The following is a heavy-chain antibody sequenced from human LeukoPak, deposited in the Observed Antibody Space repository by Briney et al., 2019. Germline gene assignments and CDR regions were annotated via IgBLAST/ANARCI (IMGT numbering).Heavy chain of an antibody. CDR2: INHSGST. CDR1: GFNFFTYG. D-gene: IGHD2-2*02. J-gene: IGHJ4*02. Sequence: GSLRLSCAASGFNFFTYGMHWVRQPPGKGLEWIGEINHSGSTNYNPSLKSRVTISVDTSKNQFSLKLSSVTAADTAVYYCARGIPRALDYWGQGTLVTVSS. V-gene: IGHV4-34*01. CDR3: ARGIPRALDY.